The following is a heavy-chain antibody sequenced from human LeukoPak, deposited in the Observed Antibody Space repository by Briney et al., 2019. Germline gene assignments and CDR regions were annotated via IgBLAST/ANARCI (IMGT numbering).Heavy chain of an antibody. D-gene: IGHD6-13*01. CDR1: GGSISSSNW. CDR2: IYHSGST. CDR3: ASVSSWYLMGFDY. Sequence: PSGTLSLTCAVSGGSISSSNWWSWVRQPPGKGLEWIGEIYHSGSTNYNPSLKSRVTISVDKSKNQFSLKLSSVTAADTAVYYCASVSSWYLMGFDYWGQGTLVTVSS. V-gene: IGHV4-4*02. J-gene: IGHJ4*02.